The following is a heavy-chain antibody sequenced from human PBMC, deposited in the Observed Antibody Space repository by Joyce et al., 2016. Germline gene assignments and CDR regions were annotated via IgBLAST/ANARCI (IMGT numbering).Heavy chain of an antibody. Sequence: EVHLVASGGGLVKPGGSLRLSCAASGFTFSNYNMNWVRQAPGKGREGGSSINSGTTYKYNADSGKGRFTISRDNAKNSLYLQMNSLRAEDTAVYYGARDLGYFDYWGQGTLVTVSS. V-gene: IGHV3-21*01. CDR2: INSGTTYK. CDR1: GFTFSNYN. J-gene: IGHJ4*02. CDR3: ARDLGYFDY.